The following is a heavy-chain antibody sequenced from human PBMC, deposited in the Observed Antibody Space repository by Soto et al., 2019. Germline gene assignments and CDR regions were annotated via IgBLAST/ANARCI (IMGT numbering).Heavy chain of an antibody. Sequence: QVQLVQSGAEVKKPGSSVKVSCKASGGTFSSYAISWVRQAPGQGLEWMGGIIPIFGTANYAQKFQGRVTITADESTSTAYMELSSLRSEDTAVYYCAIGEHDEGRLLWFGVGWFDPWGQGTLVTASS. J-gene: IGHJ5*02. CDR3: AIGEHDEGRLLWFGVGWFDP. CDR2: IIPIFGTA. CDR1: GGTFSSYA. V-gene: IGHV1-69*01. D-gene: IGHD3-10*01.